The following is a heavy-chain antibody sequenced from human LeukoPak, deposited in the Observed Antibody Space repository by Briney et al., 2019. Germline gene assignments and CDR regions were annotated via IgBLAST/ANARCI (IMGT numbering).Heavy chain of an antibody. CDR2: IYYSGST. J-gene: IGHJ4*02. CDR3: ARSHVAAAGKGYFDY. Sequence: SETLSLTCTVSGGSISSYYWSWIRQPPGKGLEWIGYIYYSGSTNYNPSLKSRVTISVDTSKNQFSLKLSSVTAADTAVYYCARSHVAAAGKGYFDYWGQGTLVTVSS. CDR1: GGSISSYY. D-gene: IGHD6-13*01. V-gene: IGHV4-59*08.